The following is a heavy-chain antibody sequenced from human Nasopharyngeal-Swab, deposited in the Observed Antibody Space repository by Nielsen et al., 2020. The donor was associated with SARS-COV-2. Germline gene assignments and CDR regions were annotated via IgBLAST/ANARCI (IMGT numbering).Heavy chain of an antibody. D-gene: IGHD4-17*01. Sequence: ASVKVSCKASGYTFTSYYMHWVRQAPGQGLEWMGIINPSGGSTSYAQKFQGRVTMTRDTSTSTVYMELSSLRSEDTAVYYCARGSGDYDTRAPYYYGMDVWGQGTTVTVSS. V-gene: IGHV1-46*01. CDR1: GYTFTSYY. CDR2: INPSGGST. CDR3: ARGSGDYDTRAPYYYGMDV. J-gene: IGHJ6*02.